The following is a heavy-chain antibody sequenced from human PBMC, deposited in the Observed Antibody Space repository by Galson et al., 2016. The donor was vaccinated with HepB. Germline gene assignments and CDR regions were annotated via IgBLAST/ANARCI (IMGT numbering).Heavy chain of an antibody. Sequence: SCKASGYTFTAYAIHWVRQAPGQRLEWMAWINTAKGDTRYSQKLQGRVTLTRDTSATTASMEPSSLRSEDTAVYYCARGCSGGIECWFDPWGQGTLVTVSS. D-gene: IGHD2-15*01. CDR2: INTAKGDT. CDR1: GYTFTAYA. V-gene: IGHV1-3*04. CDR3: ARGCSGGIECWFDP. J-gene: IGHJ5*02.